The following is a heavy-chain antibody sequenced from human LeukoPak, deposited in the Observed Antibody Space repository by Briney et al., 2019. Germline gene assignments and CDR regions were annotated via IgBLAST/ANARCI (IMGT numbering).Heavy chain of an antibody. V-gene: IGHV4-34*01. CDR3: ARRARKHGGMDV. CDR2: INHSGST. CDR1: GGSISSYY. Sequence: SETLSLTCTVSGGSISSYYWSWIRQPPGKGLEWIGEINHSGSTNYNPSLKSRVTISVDTSKNQFSLKLSSVTAADTAVYYCARRARKHGGMDVWGQGTTVTVSS. J-gene: IGHJ6*02. D-gene: IGHD6-6*01.